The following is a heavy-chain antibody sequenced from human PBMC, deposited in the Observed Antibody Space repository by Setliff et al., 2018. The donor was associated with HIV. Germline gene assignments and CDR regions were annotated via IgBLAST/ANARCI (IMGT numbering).Heavy chain of an antibody. D-gene: IGHD3-16*01. CDR1: GFTFTIYS. CDR3: ARELLWEALDAFDI. Sequence: PGGSLRLSCAASGFTFTIYSLNWVRQAPGKGLEWVSSISSGGGYIYYADSVKGRFTISRDSTKNSVYLQMNSLRAEDTAVYYCARELLWEALDAFDIWGQGTMVTVSS. CDR2: ISSGGGYI. V-gene: IGHV3-21*06. J-gene: IGHJ3*02.